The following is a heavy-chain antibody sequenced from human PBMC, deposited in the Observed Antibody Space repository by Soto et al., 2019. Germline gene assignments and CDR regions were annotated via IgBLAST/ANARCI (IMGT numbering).Heavy chain of an antibody. V-gene: IGHV3-21*01. J-gene: IGHJ4*02. Sequence: EVQLVESGGGLVKPGGSLRLSCAASGFTFSSYSMNWVRQAPGKGLEWVSSISSSSSYIYYADSVKGRFTISRDNTKNSLYLQMNSLRAEDTAVYYCARFGVGGDSDYWGQGTLVTVSS. CDR2: ISSSSSYI. CDR3: ARFGVGGDSDY. D-gene: IGHD2-21*01. CDR1: GFTFSSYS.